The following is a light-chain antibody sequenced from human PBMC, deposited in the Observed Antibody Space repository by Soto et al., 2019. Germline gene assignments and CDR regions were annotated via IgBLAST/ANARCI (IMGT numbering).Light chain of an antibody. V-gene: IGKV3-15*01. CDR3: QQYNNWPPWT. CDR1: QSVSSN. CDR2: GAS. Sequence: VMTQSPATLSVSPGERATLSCRASQSVSSNLAWYQQKPGQAPRLLIYGASTRATGIPARFSGSGSGTEFTLTISSLQSEDFAVFYCQQYNNWPPWTFGQGTKVEIK. J-gene: IGKJ1*01.